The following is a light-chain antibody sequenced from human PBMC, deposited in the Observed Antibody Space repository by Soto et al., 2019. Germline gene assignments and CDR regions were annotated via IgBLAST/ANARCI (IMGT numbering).Light chain of an antibody. V-gene: IGKV1-39*01. J-gene: IGKJ2*01. CDR2: AAS. CDR3: QQSYSSPGWYT. CDR1: QSISSY. Sequence: DIPMTQSPSSLSASVGDRVTITCRASQSISSYLNWYQQKPGKAPKLLIYAASSLQSGVPSRFSGSGSGTDFTLAISRLLPEDFATYYGQQSYSSPGWYTFRRGTKLEIK.